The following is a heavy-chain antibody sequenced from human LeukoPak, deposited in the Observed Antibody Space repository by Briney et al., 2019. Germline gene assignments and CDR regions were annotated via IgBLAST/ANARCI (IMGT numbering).Heavy chain of an antibody. V-gene: IGHV1-2*02. CDR1: GYTFTGYY. J-gene: IGHJ4*02. CDR3: ARATKINSSAYYV. Sequence: ASVKVSCKASGYTFTGYYMHWVRQAPGQGLEWMGWINPNSGGTNYAQKFQGRVTMTRDTSISTAYMELSRLRSDDTAVYYCARATKINSSAYYVWGQGTLVTVSS. CDR2: INPNSGGT. D-gene: IGHD3-22*01.